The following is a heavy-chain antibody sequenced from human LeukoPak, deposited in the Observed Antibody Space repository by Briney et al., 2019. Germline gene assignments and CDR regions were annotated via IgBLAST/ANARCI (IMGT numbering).Heavy chain of an antibody. Sequence: GGSLRLSCAASGFTFNNYAMTWVRPAPGRGLEWVANIKQDGSEKYYVDSVKGRFTISRDNAKNSLYLQMNSLRAEDTAVYYCARDYYGSVLFDYWGQGTLVTVSS. CDR3: ARDYYGSVLFDY. D-gene: IGHD3-10*01. CDR2: IKQDGSEK. CDR1: GFTFNNYA. J-gene: IGHJ4*02. V-gene: IGHV3-7*01.